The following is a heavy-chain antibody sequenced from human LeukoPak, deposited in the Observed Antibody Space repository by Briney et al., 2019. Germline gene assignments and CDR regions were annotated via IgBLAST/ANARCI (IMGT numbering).Heavy chain of an antibody. CDR2: IKQDGSEK. CDR1: GFTFSSYW. D-gene: IGHD3-22*01. Sequence: PGGSLRLSCAASGFTFSSYWMSWVRQAPGKGLEWVANIKQDGSEKYYVDSVRGRFTISRDNAKNSLYLQMNSLRAEDTAVYYCARERNGYYDSSGYPFDYWGQGTLVTVSS. CDR3: ARERNGYYDSSGYPFDY. V-gene: IGHV3-7*03. J-gene: IGHJ4*02.